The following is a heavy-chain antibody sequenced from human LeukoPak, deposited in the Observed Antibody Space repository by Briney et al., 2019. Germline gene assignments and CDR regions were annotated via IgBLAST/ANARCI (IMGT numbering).Heavy chain of an antibody. Sequence: SETLSLTCTVSGYSISSGYYWGWIRQPPGKGLEWIGSIYHSGSTYYNPSLKSRVTISVDTSKNQFSLKLSSVTAADTAVYYCARDPSKEEEMRGYSYGGDYWGQGTLVTVSS. J-gene: IGHJ4*02. D-gene: IGHD5-18*01. CDR3: ARDPSKEEEMRGYSYGGDY. V-gene: IGHV4-38-2*02. CDR2: IYHSGST. CDR1: GYSISSGYY.